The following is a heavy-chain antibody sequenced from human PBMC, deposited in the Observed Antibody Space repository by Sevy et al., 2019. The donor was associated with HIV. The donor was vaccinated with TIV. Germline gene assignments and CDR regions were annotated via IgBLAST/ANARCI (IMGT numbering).Heavy chain of an antibody. D-gene: IGHD2-15*01. CDR3: ARDVGYCSGGSCRYYYYGMDV. Sequence: GGSLRLSCAASGFTFSSYAMHWVRQAPGKGLEWVAVISYDGRNKYYADSVKGRFTISRDNSKNTLYLQMNSLRAEDTAVYYCARDVGYCSGGSCRYYYYGMDVWGQGTTVTVSS. CDR1: GFTFSSYA. CDR2: ISYDGRNK. J-gene: IGHJ6*02. V-gene: IGHV3-30*04.